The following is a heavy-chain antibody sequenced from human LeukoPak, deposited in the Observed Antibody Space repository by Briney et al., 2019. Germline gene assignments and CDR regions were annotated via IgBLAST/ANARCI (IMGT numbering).Heavy chain of an antibody. CDR1: GFTFSSYS. CDR2: ITSSSATI. D-gene: IGHD3-22*01. CDR3: ARVSRGIGYYYEEY. Sequence: PGGSLGLSRAASGFTFSSYSMNWVRQAPGKGLEWVSYITSSSATIYYADSVKGRFTISRDNAKNSLYLQMNSLGDEDTAVYYCARVSRGIGYYYEEYWGQGSLVTVSS. J-gene: IGHJ4*02. V-gene: IGHV3-48*02.